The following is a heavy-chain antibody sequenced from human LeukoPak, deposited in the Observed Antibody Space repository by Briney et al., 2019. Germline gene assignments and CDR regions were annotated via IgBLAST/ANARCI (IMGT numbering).Heavy chain of an antibody. J-gene: IGHJ4*02. V-gene: IGHV5-51*01. Sequence: GESLKISSKGSGYNFTSYWIGWVRQIPGKDLEWMGSIYPGDSDTRYSPSFQGQVTIWTDKSISTAYRGASSLKAADTAMYYCARQGYYVPRVDYWGQGTLVTVSS. CDR2: IYPGDSDT. CDR3: ARQGYYVPRVDY. D-gene: IGHD3-3*01. CDR1: GYNFTSYW.